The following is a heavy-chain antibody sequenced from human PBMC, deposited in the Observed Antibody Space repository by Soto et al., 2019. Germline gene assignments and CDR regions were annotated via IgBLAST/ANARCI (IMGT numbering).Heavy chain of an antibody. Sequence: EVQLVESGGGLVQPGGSLRLSCAASGFTFSPYWMSCVRQAPGKGLEWVAIIKDDGGDEHYLEAVRGRFTISRDNAKKSLYLAMDSLRVENTAVYYCAGGSGWISETWGQGTLVSVSS. CDR3: AGGSGWISET. D-gene: IGHD6-19*01. V-gene: IGHV3-7*05. CDR2: IKDDGGDE. CDR1: GFTFSPYW. J-gene: IGHJ5*02.